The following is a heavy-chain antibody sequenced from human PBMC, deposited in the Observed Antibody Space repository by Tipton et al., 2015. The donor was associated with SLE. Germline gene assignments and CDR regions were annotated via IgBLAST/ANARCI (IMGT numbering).Heavy chain of an antibody. V-gene: IGHV3-7*03. CDR1: GFTFSSYW. CDR3: ARCRYMDV. J-gene: IGHJ6*03. Sequence: SLRLSCAAYGFTFSSYWMNWVRQAPGKGLEWVANIKQDGSEKYYVDSVKGRFTISRDNAKNSLYQQMNSLRAEDTAVYYCARCRYMDVWGKGTTVTVSS. CDR2: IKQDGSEK.